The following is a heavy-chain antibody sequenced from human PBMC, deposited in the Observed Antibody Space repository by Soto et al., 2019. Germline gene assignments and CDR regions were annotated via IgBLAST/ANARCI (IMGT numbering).Heavy chain of an antibody. Sequence: QVQLVQSGTEVKKPEASVKVSCKASGYTFTSYGIHWVRQAHGQRLEWMGWINAANGDTKYSPKFQGRVTITRDTSASTAYMELSSLRSEDTAVYYCVRRHVSATGIDWFDPWGQGTLVTVSS. CDR2: INAANGDT. D-gene: IGHD6-13*01. CDR1: GYTFTSYG. CDR3: VRRHVSATGIDWFDP. J-gene: IGHJ5*02. V-gene: IGHV1-3*01.